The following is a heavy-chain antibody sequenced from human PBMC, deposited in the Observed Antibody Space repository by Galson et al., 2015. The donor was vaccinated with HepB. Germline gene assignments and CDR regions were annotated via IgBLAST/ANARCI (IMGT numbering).Heavy chain of an antibody. Sequence: QSGAEVKKPGASVKVSCKTSGYTFTSYGISWVRQAPGQGLEWMGWISPYNGNTNYAQKTQGRVTMATDTSTSTAYMELRSLRSDDTAVYYCARESYYDSSGSDWGQGTLVTVSS. D-gene: IGHD3-22*01. V-gene: IGHV1-18*01. CDR3: ARESYYDSSGSD. J-gene: IGHJ4*02. CDR1: GYTFTSYG. CDR2: ISPYNGNT.